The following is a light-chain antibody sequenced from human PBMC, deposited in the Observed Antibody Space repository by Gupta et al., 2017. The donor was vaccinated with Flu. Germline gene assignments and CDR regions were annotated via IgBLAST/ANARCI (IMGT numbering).Light chain of an antibody. Sequence: VTPGAPASISCRSSQSLLHGNGKHNLDWYVQRPGQSPQVLMYLGSTRASGVPDRFTGSGSGTDFTLLINTVETEDVGIYFCRQSLQIPQTFGQGTPLEIK. CDR2: LGS. CDR3: RQSLQIPQT. CDR1: QSLLHGNGKHN. V-gene: IGKV2-28*01. J-gene: IGKJ5*01.